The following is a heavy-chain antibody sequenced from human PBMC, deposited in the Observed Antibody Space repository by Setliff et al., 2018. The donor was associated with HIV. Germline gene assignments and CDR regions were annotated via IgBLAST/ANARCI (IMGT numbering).Heavy chain of an antibody. V-gene: IGHV1-2*02. CDR2: VNPNSGDA. D-gene: IGHD3-10*01. CDR3: ARNFGLSPSGKYYYYYGMDI. J-gene: IGHJ6*02. CDR1: GYIFTGHY. Sequence: ASVKVSCKASGYIFTGHYLHWVRQAPGQGLEWLGWVNPNSGDAIYAQNFRGRVTMTRDTSINAAYMELRGLRSDDTAVYYCARNFGLSPSGKYYYYYGMDIWGQGTTVTVSS.